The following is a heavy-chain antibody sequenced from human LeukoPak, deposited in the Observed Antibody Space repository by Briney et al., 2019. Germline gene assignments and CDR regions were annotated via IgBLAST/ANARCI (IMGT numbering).Heavy chain of an antibody. Sequence: ASVKVSCKVSGYTLTELSMHWVRQAPGKGLEWMGGFDPEDGETIYAQKFQGRVTMTEDTSTDTAYMELSSLRSEDTAVYYCATGDNGQRRGAFDIWGQGTMVTVSS. CDR1: GYTLTELS. J-gene: IGHJ3*02. D-gene: IGHD6-25*01. V-gene: IGHV1-24*01. CDR3: ATGDNGQRRGAFDI. CDR2: FDPEDGET.